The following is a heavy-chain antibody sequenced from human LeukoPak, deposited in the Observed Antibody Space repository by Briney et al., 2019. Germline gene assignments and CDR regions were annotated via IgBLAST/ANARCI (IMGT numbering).Heavy chain of an antibody. Sequence: ASVKVPCKASGYTFTRYYMHWVRQAPGQGLEWMGWINPNSGGTNYAQKFQGRVTMTRDTSISTAYMELSRLRSDDTAVYYCARNLKWFGGGFDPWGQGTQVTVSS. V-gene: IGHV1-2*02. CDR3: ARNLKWFGGGFDP. D-gene: IGHD3-10*01. CDR2: INPNSGGT. J-gene: IGHJ5*02. CDR1: GYTFTRYY.